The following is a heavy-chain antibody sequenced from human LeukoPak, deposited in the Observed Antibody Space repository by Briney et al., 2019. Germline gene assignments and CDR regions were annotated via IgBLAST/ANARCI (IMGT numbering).Heavy chain of an antibody. Sequence: ASVKVSCKASGYTFTGYYMHWVRQAPGQGLEWMGWINPNSGGTNYAQKFQGRVTMTRDTSISTAYMELGRLRSDDTAVYYCARDWARDTMIVEKWGQGTLVTVSS. D-gene: IGHD3-22*01. V-gene: IGHV1-2*02. CDR3: ARDWARDTMIVEK. CDR1: GYTFTGYY. CDR2: INPNSGGT. J-gene: IGHJ4*02.